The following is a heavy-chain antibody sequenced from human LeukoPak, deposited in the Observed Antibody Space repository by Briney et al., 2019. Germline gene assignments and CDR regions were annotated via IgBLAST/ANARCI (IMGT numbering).Heavy chain of an antibody. J-gene: IGHJ3*02. Sequence: GASLEISCEGSGYIFTSYWIGWVRQLPGKGLEGMGIIYPGDSDTRYSASFQGQVTISADKSISTAYLQWSSLKASDTAMYYCARGITMVRGEGHAFDIWGQGTMVTVSS. CDR1: GYIFTSYW. CDR3: ARGITMVRGEGHAFDI. V-gene: IGHV5-51*01. CDR2: IYPGDSDT. D-gene: IGHD3-10*01.